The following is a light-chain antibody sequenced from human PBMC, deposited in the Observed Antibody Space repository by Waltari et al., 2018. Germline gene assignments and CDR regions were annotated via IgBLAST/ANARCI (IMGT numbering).Light chain of an antibody. V-gene: IGKV4-1*01. CDR2: WAF. CDR3: QQYYSNPWT. J-gene: IGKJ1*01. CDR1: QSGLYSSNNMNY. Sequence: DIVMTQSPDSLAVSLGERATINCKSSQSGLYSSNNMNYLAWYQQKSGQPPKLPISWAFTRESGVPDRFSGSGSGTDFTLTISSLQSEDAAVYYCQQYYSNPWTFGQGTKVQI.